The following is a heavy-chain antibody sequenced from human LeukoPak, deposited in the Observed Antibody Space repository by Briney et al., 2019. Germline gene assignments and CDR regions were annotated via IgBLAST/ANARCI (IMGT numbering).Heavy chain of an antibody. CDR3: ARHAPKYGYGSGSYIGY. D-gene: IGHD3-10*01. Sequence: SETLSLTCTVSGGSISSSSYYWGWIRQPPGKGLEWIGSIYYSGRTYYNPSLKSRVTISVDTSKNQFSLKLSSVTAADTAVYYCARHAPKYGYGSGSYIGYWGQGTLVTVSS. J-gene: IGHJ4*02. V-gene: IGHV4-39*01. CDR2: IYYSGRT. CDR1: GGSISSSSYY.